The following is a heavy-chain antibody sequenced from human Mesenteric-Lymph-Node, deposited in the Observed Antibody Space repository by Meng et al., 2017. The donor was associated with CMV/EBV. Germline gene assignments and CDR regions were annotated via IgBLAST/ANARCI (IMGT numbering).Heavy chain of an antibody. D-gene: IGHD2-2*01. J-gene: IGHJ6*02. V-gene: IGHV3-30*04. CDR1: GFTFSSYA. Sequence: GGSLRLSCAASGFTFSSYAMHWVRQAPGKGLEWVAVISYDGSNKYYADSVKGRFTISRDNSKNTLYLQMNSLRAEDTAVYYCARDPVPEATFGYFYGMDVWGQGTTVTVSS. CDR3: ARDPVPEATFGYFYGMDV. CDR2: ISYDGSNK.